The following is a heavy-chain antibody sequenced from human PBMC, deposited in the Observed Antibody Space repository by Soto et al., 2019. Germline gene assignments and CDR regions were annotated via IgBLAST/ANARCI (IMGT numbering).Heavy chain of an antibody. CDR3: ARETYYYGMDV. V-gene: IGHV3-30-3*01. CDR2: ISYDGSNK. J-gene: IGHJ6*02. CDR1: GFTFSSYA. Sequence: XGSLRLSCAASGFTFSSYAMHWVRQAPGKGLDWVAVISYDGSNKYYADSVKGRFTISRDNSKNTLYLQMNSLRAEDTAVYYCARETYYYGMDVWGQGTTVTVSS.